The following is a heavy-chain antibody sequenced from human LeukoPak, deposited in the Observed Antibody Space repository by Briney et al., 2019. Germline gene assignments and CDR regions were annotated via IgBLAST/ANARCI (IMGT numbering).Heavy chain of an antibody. CDR3: ARVEAGYSYGFIAFPFDF. J-gene: IGHJ4*02. Sequence: ASVKVSCKASGYTFTGYYMHWVRQAPGQGLEWMGWISPNSGGTNYAQNFQGRVTMTRDTSISTAYMELSRLRSDDTAVYYCARVEAGYSYGFIAFPFDFWGQGTLVTVSS. CDR2: ISPNSGGT. V-gene: IGHV1-2*02. CDR1: GYTFTGYY. D-gene: IGHD5-18*01.